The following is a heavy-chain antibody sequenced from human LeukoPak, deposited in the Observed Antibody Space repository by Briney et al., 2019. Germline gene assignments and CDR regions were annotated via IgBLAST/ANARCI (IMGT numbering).Heavy chain of an antibody. CDR1: GFTFSTYG. D-gene: IGHD1-26*01. CDR3: ASWSGSGSYFDY. J-gene: IGHJ4*02. CDR2: ISGSGGST. Sequence: GGSLRLSCVASGFTFSTYGMSWVRQAPGKGLEWVSAISGSGGSTYYADSVKGRFTISRDNSKNTLYLQMNSLRAEDTAVYYCASWSGSGSYFDYWGQGTLVTVSS. V-gene: IGHV3-23*01.